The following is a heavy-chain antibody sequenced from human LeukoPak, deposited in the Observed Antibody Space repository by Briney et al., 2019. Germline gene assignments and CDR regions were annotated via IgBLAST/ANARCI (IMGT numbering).Heavy chain of an antibody. J-gene: IGHJ4*02. CDR3: ARGAGNSAAGSRNVFDS. V-gene: IGHV3-7*03. Sequence: GGSLRLSCEASGFTFSSYWMSWVRQAPGKGLEWVANIKTDGSEKYYMDSVKGRFTISRDNAKNLLYLQMNSLRVEDTALYYCARGAGNSAAGSRNVFDSWGQGALVTVSS. CDR1: GFTFSSYW. CDR2: IKTDGSEK. D-gene: IGHD6-13*01.